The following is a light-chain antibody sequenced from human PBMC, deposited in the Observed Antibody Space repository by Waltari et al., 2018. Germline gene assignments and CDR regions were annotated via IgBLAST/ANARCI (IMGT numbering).Light chain of an antibody. CDR3: SAWDDSLNGLWL. J-gene: IGLJ3*02. Sequence: QSVLTQPPSASGTPGPRVTISCSGSSSNLGSNTVNWSRQLPGTAPKLLIYSNNQRPSGVPDRFSGSKSGTSASLAISGLHSEDEADYYCSAWDDSLNGLWLFGGGTRLTVL. V-gene: IGLV1-44*01. CDR2: SNN. CDR1: SSNLGSNT.